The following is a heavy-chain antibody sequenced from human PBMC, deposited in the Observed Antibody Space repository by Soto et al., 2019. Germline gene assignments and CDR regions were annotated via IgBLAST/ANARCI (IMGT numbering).Heavy chain of an antibody. V-gene: IGHV5-51*01. D-gene: IGHD3-10*01. CDR3: ATAYGSGSYYNGPIGY. CDR2: IYPGDSDT. CDR1: GYSFTSYW. Sequence: GESLKISCKGSGYSFTSYWIGWVRQMPGKGLEWMGIIYPGDSDTRYSPSFQGQVTISADKSISTAYLQWSSLKASDTAMYYCATAYGSGSYYNGPIGYWGQGTLVTVSS. J-gene: IGHJ4*02.